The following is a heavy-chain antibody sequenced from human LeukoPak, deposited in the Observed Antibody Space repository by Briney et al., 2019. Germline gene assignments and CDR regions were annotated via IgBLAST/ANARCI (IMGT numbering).Heavy chain of an antibody. CDR1: GYTFTGYY. CDR3: ARVSGAGRLFQH. J-gene: IGHJ1*01. Sequence: ASVKVSCKASGYTFTGYYMHWVRQAPGQGLEWMGWINPNSGGTNYAQKLQGRVTMTTDTSTSTAYMELRSLRSDDTAVYYCARVSGAGRLFQHWGQGTLVTVSS. D-gene: IGHD3-10*01. CDR2: INPNSGGT. V-gene: IGHV1-2*02.